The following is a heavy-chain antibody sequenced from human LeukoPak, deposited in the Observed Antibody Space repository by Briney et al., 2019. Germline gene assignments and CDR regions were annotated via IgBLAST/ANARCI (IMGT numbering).Heavy chain of an antibody. CDR3: ARVTAIAARPKYYFDY. V-gene: IGHV4-59*12. J-gene: IGHJ4*02. CDR1: GGSISSYY. D-gene: IGHD6-6*01. Sequence: SETLSLTCTVSGGSISSYYWSWIRQPPGKGLEWIGYIYYSGSTNYNPSLKSRVTISVDTSKNQFSLKLSSVTAADTAVYYCARVTAIAARPKYYFDYWGQGTLVTVSS. CDR2: IYYSGST.